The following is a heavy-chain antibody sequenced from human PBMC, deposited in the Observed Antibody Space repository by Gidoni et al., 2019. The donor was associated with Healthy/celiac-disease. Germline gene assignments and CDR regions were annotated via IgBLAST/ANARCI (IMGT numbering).Heavy chain of an antibody. V-gene: IGHV1-69*06. CDR3: AGDSSTLTPSYYDP. D-gene: IGHD3-22*01. Sequence: QVQLVQSGAEVKKPGSSVKVSCKASGGPFSSYAISWVRLAPGQGLEWMGGIIPIFGTANYAQKFQGRVTITADKSTSTAYMELSSLGSEDTAVYYCAGDSSTLTPSYYDPWGQGTLVTVSS. J-gene: IGHJ5*02. CDR1: GGPFSSYA. CDR2: IIPIFGTA.